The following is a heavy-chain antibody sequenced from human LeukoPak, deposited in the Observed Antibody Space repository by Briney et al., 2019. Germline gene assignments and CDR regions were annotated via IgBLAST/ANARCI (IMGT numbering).Heavy chain of an antibody. Sequence: SETLSLTCTVSGHSIINSFYWGWIRQPPGKGLEWIGSIYHTGATYYNPFLKSRVTISLDTSKNQFSLKLKSVTAADTAVYYCARVSDQSFQHWGPGTLVTVSS. D-gene: IGHD2-2*01. J-gene: IGHJ1*01. V-gene: IGHV4-38-2*02. CDR3: ARVSDQSFQH. CDR2: IYHTGAT. CDR1: GHSIINSFY.